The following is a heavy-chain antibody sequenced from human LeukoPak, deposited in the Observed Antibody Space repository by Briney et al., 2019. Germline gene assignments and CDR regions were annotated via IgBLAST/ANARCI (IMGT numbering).Heavy chain of an antibody. CDR3: ASGGRAGSSGYYLPRYYFDY. J-gene: IGHJ4*02. CDR2: IYYSGST. V-gene: IGHV4-39*01. Sequence: SSETLSLTCTVSGDSISSSSYYWGWIRQPPGKGLEWIGSIYYSGSTYYNPSLKSRVTISVDTSKNRFSLKLSSVTAADTAVYYCASGGRAGSSGYYLPRYYFDYWGQGTLVTVSS. D-gene: IGHD3-22*01. CDR1: GDSISSSSYY.